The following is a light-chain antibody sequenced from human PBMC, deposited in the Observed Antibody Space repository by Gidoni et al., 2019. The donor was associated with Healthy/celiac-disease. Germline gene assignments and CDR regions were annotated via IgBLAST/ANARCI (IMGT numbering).Light chain of an antibody. CDR3: QQSYSIPLT. CDR1: QSIRRY. J-gene: IGKJ4*01. CDR2: AAS. Sequence: DIQMTQSPSSLSASVGDRVTITCRASQSIRRYLNWYQQKPGKAPKLLNNAASSLQSGVPSRFSGSGSGTDFTLTISSLQPGDFATYYCQQSYSIPLTFGGGTKVEIK. V-gene: IGKV1-39*01.